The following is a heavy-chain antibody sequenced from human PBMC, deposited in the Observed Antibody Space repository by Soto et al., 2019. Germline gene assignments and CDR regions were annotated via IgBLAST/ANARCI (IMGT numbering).Heavy chain of an antibody. CDR3: ARSSSGWYWNFDY. V-gene: IGHV3-48*03. Sequence: VQLVESGGGVVQPGRSLRLSCAASGFTFSTYEMNWVRQAPGKGLEWVSYISSSGSTIYYADSVKGRFTISRDNAKNSLYLQMNSLRAEDTAVYYCARSSSGWYWNFDYWGQGTLVTVSS. J-gene: IGHJ4*02. CDR1: GFTFSTYE. CDR2: ISSSGSTI. D-gene: IGHD6-19*01.